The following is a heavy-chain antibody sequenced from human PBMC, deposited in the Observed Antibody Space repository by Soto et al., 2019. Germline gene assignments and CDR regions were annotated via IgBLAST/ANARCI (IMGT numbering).Heavy chain of an antibody. J-gene: IGHJ6*02. CDR1: GFTFDDYT. CDR2: ISWDGGST. D-gene: IGHD2-15*01. CDR3: AKGLLLGYCSGGSCLGAADYYGMDV. Sequence: GGSLRLSCAASGFTFDDYTMHWVRQAPGKGLEWVSLISWDGGSTYYADSVKGRFTISRDNSKNSLYLQMNSLRTEDTALYYCAKGLLLGYCSGGSCLGAADYYGMDVWGQGTTVTVSS. V-gene: IGHV3-43*01.